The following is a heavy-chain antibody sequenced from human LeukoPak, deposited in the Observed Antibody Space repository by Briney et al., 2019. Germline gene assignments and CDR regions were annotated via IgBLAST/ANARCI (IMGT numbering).Heavy chain of an antibody. CDR3: ARGRAARGGVYYFDY. D-gene: IGHD3-16*01. CDR1: GFTVSSNY. J-gene: IGHJ4*02. CDR2: IYSGGST. Sequence: GGSLRLSCAASGFTVSSNYMSWVRQAPGKGLEWVSVIYSGGSTYYADSVKGRFTISRDNSKNTLYLQMNSLRAEDTAVYYCARGRAARGGVYYFDYWGQGALVTVSS. V-gene: IGHV3-66*02.